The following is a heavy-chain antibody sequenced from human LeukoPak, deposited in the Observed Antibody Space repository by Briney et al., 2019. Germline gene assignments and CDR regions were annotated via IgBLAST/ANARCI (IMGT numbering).Heavy chain of an antibody. CDR1: GYTFTCYY. D-gene: IGHD2-21*02. J-gene: IGHJ4*02. CDR3: ARSAEYCGGDCYIDY. V-gene: IGHV1-2*02. Sequence: ASVKVSCKSSGYTFTCYYMHWVRHAPGQGLGRVGWINPNSGGRNYAQKFQGRVSMTRDTAISTAYVELSRLTSDDTAVYYCARSAEYCGGDCYIDYWGQGTLVTVSS. CDR2: INPNSGGR.